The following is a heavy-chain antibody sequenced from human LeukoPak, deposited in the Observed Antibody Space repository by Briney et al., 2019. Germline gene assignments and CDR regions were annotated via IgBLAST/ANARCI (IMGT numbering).Heavy chain of an antibody. Sequence: SVKVSCKASGGTFSSYAISWVRQAPGQGLEWMGGIIPIFGTANYAQKFQGRVTITTDESTSTAYMELSSLRAEDTAVYYCASVGRTLRYFDWLLQHHYYSSMTSGAKGPRSPSP. CDR2: IIPIFGTA. CDR1: GGTFSSYA. CDR3: ASVGRTLRYFDWLLQHHYYSSMTS. V-gene: IGHV1-69*05. D-gene: IGHD3-9*01. J-gene: IGHJ6*03.